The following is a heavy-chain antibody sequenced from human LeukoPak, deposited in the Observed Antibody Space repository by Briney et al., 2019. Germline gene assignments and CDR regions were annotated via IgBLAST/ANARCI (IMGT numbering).Heavy chain of an antibody. Sequence: GGSLRLSCAASGFNFRTYGMHWVRQAPGKGLEWVAIVSYDGGSQYYGDSVKGRFIISRDNSKNTVYLQMNSLKTEDTASYYCVKGMREGYYGSGSYFSAFDNWGQGTEVTVHS. CDR1: GFNFRTYG. CDR3: VKGMREGYYGSGSYFSAFDN. V-gene: IGHV3-30*18. J-gene: IGHJ4*02. D-gene: IGHD3-10*01. CDR2: VSYDGGSQ.